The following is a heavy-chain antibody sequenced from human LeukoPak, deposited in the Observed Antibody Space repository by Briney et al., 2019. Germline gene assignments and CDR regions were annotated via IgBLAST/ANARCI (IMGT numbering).Heavy chain of an antibody. CDR2: INPNSGGT. V-gene: IGHV1-2*06. CDR1: GYTFTGYY. J-gene: IGHJ4*02. CDR3: ARVSHKGLVVVADDY. D-gene: IGHD2-15*01. Sequence: EASVKVSCKASGYTFTGYYMHWVRQAPGQGLEWMGRINPNSGGTNHAQKFQGRVTMTRDTSISTAYMELSRLTSDDTAVYYCARVSHKGLVVVADDYWGQGILVTVPS.